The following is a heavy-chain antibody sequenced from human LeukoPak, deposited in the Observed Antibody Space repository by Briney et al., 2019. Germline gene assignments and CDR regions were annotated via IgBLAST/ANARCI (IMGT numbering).Heavy chain of an antibody. CDR2: VKEDGTEK. CDR1: GFTFSSFW. D-gene: IGHD2-21*01. CDR3: ARAFVTSRGY. V-gene: IGHV3-7*04. Sequence: GGSLRLSCAASGFTFSSFWMYWVRQAPGKGLEWVANVKEDGTEKYYVDSVKGRFTISRDNSKNSLFLQMNSLRIEDTAVYYCARAFVTSRGYWGQGTLVTVSS. J-gene: IGHJ4*02.